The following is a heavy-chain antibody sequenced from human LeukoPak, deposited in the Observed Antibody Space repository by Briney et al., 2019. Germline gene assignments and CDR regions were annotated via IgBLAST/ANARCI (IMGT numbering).Heavy chain of an antibody. V-gene: IGHV4-59*06. CDR1: GVSISSYC. J-gene: IGHJ6*02. Sequence: SETLSLTCTVSGVSISSYCWSWIRQHPGKGLEWIGYIYYSGSTYYNPSLKSRVTISVDTSKNQFSLKLSSVTAADTAVYYCARDRVTMVRGVRLEDYYYYGMDVWGQGTTVTVSS. D-gene: IGHD3-10*01. CDR3: ARDRVTMVRGVRLEDYYYYGMDV. CDR2: IYYSGST.